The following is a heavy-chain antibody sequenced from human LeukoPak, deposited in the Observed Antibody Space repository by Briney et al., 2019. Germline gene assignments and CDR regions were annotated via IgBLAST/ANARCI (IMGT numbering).Heavy chain of an antibody. Sequence: GGSLRLSCAASGFIFSSYSMNWVRQAPGKELEWVSSISSSSSYIYYADSVKGRFTISRDNAKNSLYLQMNSLRAEDTAVYYCARRTTAMALDYWGQGTLVTVSS. V-gene: IGHV3-21*01. J-gene: IGHJ4*02. D-gene: IGHD5-18*01. CDR2: ISSSSSYI. CDR1: GFIFSSYS. CDR3: ARRTTAMALDY.